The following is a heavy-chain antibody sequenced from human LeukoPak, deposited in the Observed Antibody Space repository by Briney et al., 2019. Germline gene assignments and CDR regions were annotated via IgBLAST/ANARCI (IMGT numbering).Heavy chain of an antibody. J-gene: IGHJ6*03. D-gene: IGHD6-19*01. CDR3: ARGRSSHYYYYYYMDV. CDR1: GGSFSGYY. Sequence: SETLPLTCAVYGGSFSGYYWNWIRQPPGKGLEWIGEINHSGSTNYNPSLKSRVTISVDTSKNQFSLKLSSVTAADTAVYYCARGRSSHYYYYYYMDVWGKGTTVTVSS. V-gene: IGHV4-34*01. CDR2: INHSGST.